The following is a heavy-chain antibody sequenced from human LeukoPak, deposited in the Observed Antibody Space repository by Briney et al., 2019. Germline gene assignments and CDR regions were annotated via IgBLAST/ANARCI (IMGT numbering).Heavy chain of an antibody. Sequence: GGSLRLSCAASGFTFSSYAMHWVRQAPGKGLEWVSAISAADGDNTYYGDSVKGRFTISRDNSENTLHLQMSSLRAEDTAVYYCARDSSSSEGMDVWGQGTTVTVSS. CDR2: ISAADGDNT. J-gene: IGHJ6*02. CDR3: ARDSSSSEGMDV. V-gene: IGHV3-23*01. CDR1: GFTFSSYA. D-gene: IGHD6-6*01.